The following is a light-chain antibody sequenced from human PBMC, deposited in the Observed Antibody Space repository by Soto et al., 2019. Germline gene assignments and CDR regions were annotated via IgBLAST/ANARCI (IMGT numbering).Light chain of an antibody. J-gene: IGLJ1*01. Sequence: QSVLTQPPSASGSPGQSVTISCTGAGTDVGQYNYVSWYQQHPGKAPKLLIHHVSRRPSGVPARFSGSKSGNTASLTVSGLQTEDQADYYCASWDNSLNGPYVFGTGTKVTVL. V-gene: IGLV2-8*01. CDR2: HVS. CDR3: ASWDNSLNGPYV. CDR1: GTDVGQYNY.